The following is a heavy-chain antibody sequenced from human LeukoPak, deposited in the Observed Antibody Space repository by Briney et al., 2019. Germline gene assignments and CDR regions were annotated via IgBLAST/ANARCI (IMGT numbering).Heavy chain of an antibody. CDR1: GDSISSNTYY. V-gene: IGHV4-39*01. CDR2: IYYSGST. D-gene: IGHD4-17*01. CDR3: ARRGMTAVTTRSFDY. Sequence: SETLSLTCTVSGDSISSNTYYWDWIRQPPGKGLEWIGAIYYSGSTYYNPSLKSRVTISVDTSNNQFSLNLSSVTAADTAVYYCARRGMTAVTTRSFDYWGQGTLVTVSS. J-gene: IGHJ4*02.